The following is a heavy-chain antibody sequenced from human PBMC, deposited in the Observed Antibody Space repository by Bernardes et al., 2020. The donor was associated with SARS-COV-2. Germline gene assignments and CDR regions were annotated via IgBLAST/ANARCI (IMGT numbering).Heavy chain of an antibody. V-gene: IGHV4-4*02. D-gene: IGHD3-22*01. CDR3: ARANFLNYYDSSAYQYFQD. J-gene: IGHJ1*01. CDR1: GVSIVTANW. CDR2: IYHGGST. Sequence: SETLSLTCAVSGVSIVTANWWSWVRQARGKGLEWIGQIYHGGSTDYNPSLKSRVTISVDKSKNHFSLRLSSVAAADTAVYYCARANFLNYYDSSAYQYFQDWGQGTLVTVSS.